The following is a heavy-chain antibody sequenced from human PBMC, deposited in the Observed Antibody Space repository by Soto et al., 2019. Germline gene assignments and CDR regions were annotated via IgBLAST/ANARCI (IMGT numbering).Heavy chain of an antibody. J-gene: IGHJ4*02. CDR2: IHNSGTS. Sequence: SETLSLTCTVSGGSIRSSDYHFVCTRQSPANGLEWIGYIHNSGTSFYNPSLRGRVTVTLDTSRSQFSLTLASVTAADTAVYYCVREERIAAPQLDYWGQGIPVIVSS. V-gene: IGHV4-30-4*01. D-gene: IGHD6-6*01. CDR3: VREERIAAPQLDY. CDR1: GGSIRSSDYH.